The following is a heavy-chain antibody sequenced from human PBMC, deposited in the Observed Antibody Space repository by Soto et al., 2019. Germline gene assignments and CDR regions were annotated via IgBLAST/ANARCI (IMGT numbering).Heavy chain of an antibody. V-gene: IGHV3-23*01. D-gene: IGHD3-9*01. CDR3: AKAGSYDILTGRNPYYFDY. CDR1: GFTFSSYA. Sequence: GGALRLSCAASGFTFSSYAMSWVRQAPGKGLEWVSAISGSGGSTYYADSVKGRFTISRDNSKNTLYLQMNSLRAEDTAVYYCAKAGSYDILTGRNPYYFDYWGQGTLVNVSP. CDR2: ISGSGGST. J-gene: IGHJ4*02.